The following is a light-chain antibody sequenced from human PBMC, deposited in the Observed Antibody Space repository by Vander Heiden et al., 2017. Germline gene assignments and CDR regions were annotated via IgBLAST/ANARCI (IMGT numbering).Light chain of an antibody. Sequence: QSVLTQPPSVPAAPGQKVTISCSGSSSNIGKNAVSWLQQFPRTAPKLLIYDNFERPSGIPDRFSGSQSGSSATLAITGLQTGDEADYYCAAWDSSLNLVVFGGGTTLTVL. J-gene: IGLJ2*01. CDR2: DNF. CDR3: AAWDSSLNLVV. CDR1: SSNIGKNA. V-gene: IGLV1-51*01.